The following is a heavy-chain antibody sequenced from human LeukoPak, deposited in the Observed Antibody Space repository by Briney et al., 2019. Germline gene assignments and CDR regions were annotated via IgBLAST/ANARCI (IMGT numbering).Heavy chain of an antibody. V-gene: IGHV4-30-4*08. D-gene: IGHD3-3*01. CDR2: IYYSGST. CDR1: GGSISSGDYY. Sequence: SQTLSLTCTVSGGSISSGDYYWSWIRQPPGKGLEWIGYIYYSGSTYYNPSLKSRVTISVDTSKNQFSLKLSSVTAADTAVYYCASVPGYYDFWSGYYPYYYFDYWGQGTLVTVSS. CDR3: ASVPGYYDFWSGYYPYYYFDY. J-gene: IGHJ4*02.